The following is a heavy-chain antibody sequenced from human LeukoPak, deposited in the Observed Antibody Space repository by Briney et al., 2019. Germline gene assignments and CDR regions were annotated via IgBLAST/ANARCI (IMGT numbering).Heavy chain of an antibody. V-gene: IGHV1-8*01. D-gene: IGHD5-24*01. CDR3: ARGRGRWLQLQGAFDI. J-gene: IGHJ3*02. CDR1: GYTFTSYD. Sequence: ASVKVSCKASGYTFTSYDINWVRQATGQGLEWMGWMNPNSGNTGYAQKFQGRVTMPRNTSISTAYMELSSLRSEDSAVYYCARGRGRWLQLQGAFDIWGQGTMVTVSS. CDR2: MNPNSGNT.